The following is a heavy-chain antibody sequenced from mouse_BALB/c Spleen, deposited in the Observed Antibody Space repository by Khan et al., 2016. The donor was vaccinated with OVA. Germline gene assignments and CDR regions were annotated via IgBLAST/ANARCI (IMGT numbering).Heavy chain of an antibody. CDR1: GFTFSTFG. Sequence: EVELVESGGGLVQPGGSRKLSCAASGFTFSTFGMHWVRQAPEKGLEWVAYISYGSVTIYYADTVKGRFTISRDNPKNTLFLQMTSLRSEDTAMXYCARWMITTWYLDVWGAGTTVTVSS. CDR2: ISYGSVTI. D-gene: IGHD2-4*01. V-gene: IGHV5-17*02. J-gene: IGHJ1*01. CDR3: ARWMITTWYLDV.